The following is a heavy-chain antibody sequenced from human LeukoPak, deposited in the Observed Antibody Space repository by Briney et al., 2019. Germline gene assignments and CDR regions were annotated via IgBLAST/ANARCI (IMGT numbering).Heavy chain of an antibody. CDR1: GYTFTSYG. CDR3: ARSAYSYGLFDY. J-gene: IGHJ4*02. D-gene: IGHD5-18*01. V-gene: IGHV1-69*06. Sequence: GASVKVSCKASGYTFTSYGISWVRQAPGQGLEWMGGIIPIFGTANYAQKFQGRVTITADKSTSTAYMELSSLRSEDTAVYYCARSAYSYGLFDYWGQGTLVTVSS. CDR2: IIPIFGTA.